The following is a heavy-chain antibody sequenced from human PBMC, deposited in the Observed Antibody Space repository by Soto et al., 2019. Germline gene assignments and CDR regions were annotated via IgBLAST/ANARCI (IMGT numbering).Heavy chain of an antibody. CDR3: ARDAYISGYYQFDH. CDR2: IHFDGSTT. CDR1: GFTFSIYW. J-gene: IGHJ4*02. Sequence: GGSLRLSCAASGFTFSIYWMHWVRQVPGKGLVWVSRIHFDGSTTHYADSVKGRFTISRDNAKNTLSLQMNSLRAEDTAVYYCARDAYISGYYQFDHWGQGTLVTVSS. D-gene: IGHD6-19*01. V-gene: IGHV3-74*01.